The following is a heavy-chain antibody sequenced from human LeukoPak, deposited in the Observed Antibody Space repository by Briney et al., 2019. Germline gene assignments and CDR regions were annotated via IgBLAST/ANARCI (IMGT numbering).Heavy chain of an antibody. Sequence: GRFLRLSCAASGFTFSSYGMHWVRQAPGKGLEWVAVISYDGSNKYYADSVKGRFTISRDNSKNTLYLQMNSLRAEDTAVYYCAKGTRYDSSAHGYWGQGTLVTVSS. V-gene: IGHV3-30*18. CDR1: GFTFSSYG. CDR2: ISYDGSNK. D-gene: IGHD3-22*01. J-gene: IGHJ4*02. CDR3: AKGTRYDSSAHGY.